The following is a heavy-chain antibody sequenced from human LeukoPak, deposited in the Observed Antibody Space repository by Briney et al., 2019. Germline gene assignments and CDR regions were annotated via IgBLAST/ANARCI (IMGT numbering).Heavy chain of an antibody. CDR1: GGSFSGYY. J-gene: IGHJ4*02. D-gene: IGHD6-19*01. Sequence: SETLSLTCAVYGGSFSGYYWSWIRQPPGEGLEWIGEINHSGSTNYNPSLKSRVTISVDTSKNQFSLKLSSVTAADTAVYYCASVYVEAVAGIGIRDYWGQGTLVTVSS. CDR2: INHSGST. CDR3: ASVYVEAVAGIGIRDY. V-gene: IGHV4-34*01.